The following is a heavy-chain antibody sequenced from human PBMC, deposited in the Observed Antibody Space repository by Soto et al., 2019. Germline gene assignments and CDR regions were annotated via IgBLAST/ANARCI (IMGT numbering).Heavy chain of an antibody. CDR3: ARTIPGKSDGAWYWNYFDS. CDR1: GGSVSSNSHY. Sequence: QMQLQESGPGLVKPSETLSLTCTVSGGSVSSNSHYWSWIRQSPGKGLEWIGYIYYSGTTNYSPSLKRRVSISVDTSKNQFSLKLTSVTAADTAVYYCARTIPGKSDGAWYWNYFDSWGQGTLITVSS. V-gene: IGHV4-61*01. CDR2: IYYSGTT. J-gene: IGHJ4*02. D-gene: IGHD2-8*02.